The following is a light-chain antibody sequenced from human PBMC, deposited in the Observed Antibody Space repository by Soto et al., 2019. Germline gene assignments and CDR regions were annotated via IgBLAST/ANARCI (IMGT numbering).Light chain of an antibody. V-gene: IGKV1-5*03. CDR1: QTISSW. CDR3: QHYNSYSEA. CDR2: KAS. J-gene: IGKJ1*01. Sequence: DIQMTQSPSTLSGSVGYRVTITCRASQTISSWLAWYQQKTGKAPKLLIYKASTLKSGVPSRFRGSGSGTEFTLTISRLQPDDFETYYCQHYNSYSEAFGQGTKVDIK.